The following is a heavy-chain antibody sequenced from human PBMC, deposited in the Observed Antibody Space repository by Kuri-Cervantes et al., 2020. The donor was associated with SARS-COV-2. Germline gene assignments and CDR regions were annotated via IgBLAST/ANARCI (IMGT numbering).Heavy chain of an antibody. D-gene: IGHD3-22*01. CDR2: IKQDGSEK. J-gene: IGHJ4*02. CDR1: GFTFSSSW. CDR3: ARSRGYYDSSGQARHLIYF. Sequence: GGSLRLSCAASGFTFSSSWMTWVRQAPGKGLEWVANIKQDGSEKYYLDSVKGRLTISRDNAKNSLFLQMNSLRAEDTAMYYCARSRGYYDSSGQARHLIYFWGQGTQVTVSS. V-gene: IGHV3-7*03.